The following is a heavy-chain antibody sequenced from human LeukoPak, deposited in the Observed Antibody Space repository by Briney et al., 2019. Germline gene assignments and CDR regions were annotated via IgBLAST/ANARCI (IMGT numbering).Heavy chain of an antibody. J-gene: IGHJ6*04. D-gene: IGHD3-10*02. CDR2: ISSSGSTI. CDR1: GFTFSSYS. CDR3: AELGITMIGGV. Sequence: GGSLRLSCAASGFTFSSYSMNWVRQARGKGLEGVSYISSSGSTIYYADSVKGRFTISRDNAKNSLYLQMNSLRAEDTAVYYCAELGITMIGGVWGKGTTVTISS. V-gene: IGHV3-48*04.